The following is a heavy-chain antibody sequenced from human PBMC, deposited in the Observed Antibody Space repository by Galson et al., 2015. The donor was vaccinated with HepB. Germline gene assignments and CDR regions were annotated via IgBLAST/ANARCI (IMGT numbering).Heavy chain of an antibody. CDR1: GGTFSHYA. D-gene: IGHD3-3*01. J-gene: IGHJ6*03. CDR2: IIPFLGVA. CDR3: ARVALYDFWSGYYRYYYMDV. V-gene: IGHV1-69*10. Sequence: SVKVSCKASGGTFSHYAISWVRQAPGQGLEWMGGIIPFLGVAHFAQKFQGRVTITADKSTTTAYMELSRLRSEDTAVYYCARVALYDFWSGYYRYYYMDVWGKGTTATVSS.